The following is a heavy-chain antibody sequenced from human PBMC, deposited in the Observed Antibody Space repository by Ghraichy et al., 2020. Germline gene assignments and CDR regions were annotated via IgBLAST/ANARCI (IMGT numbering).Heavy chain of an antibody. CDR2: TYYRSKWYN. Sequence: SQTLSLTCAISGDSVSSNSAAWNWIRQSPSRGLEWLGRTYYRSKWYNDYAVSVKSRITINPDTSKNQFSLQLNSVTPEDTAVYYCARGPSFYGSRVYYYMDVWGKGTTVTVSS. CDR1: GDSVSSNSAA. D-gene: IGHD3-10*01. J-gene: IGHJ6*03. V-gene: IGHV6-1*01. CDR3: ARGPSFYGSRVYYYMDV.